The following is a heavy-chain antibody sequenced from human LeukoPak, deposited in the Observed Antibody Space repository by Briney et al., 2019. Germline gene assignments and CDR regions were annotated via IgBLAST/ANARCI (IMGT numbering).Heavy chain of an antibody. CDR1: GYTLTELS. CDR3: ATGHYGSGSYANWFDP. V-gene: IGHV1-24*01. D-gene: IGHD3-10*01. CDR2: FDPEDGET. J-gene: IGHJ5*02. Sequence: ASVKVSCKVSGYTLTELSMHWVRQAPGKGLEWMGGFDPEDGETIYARKFQGRVTMTEDTSTDTAYMELSSLRSEDTAVYYCATGHYGSGSYANWFDPWGQGTLVTVSS.